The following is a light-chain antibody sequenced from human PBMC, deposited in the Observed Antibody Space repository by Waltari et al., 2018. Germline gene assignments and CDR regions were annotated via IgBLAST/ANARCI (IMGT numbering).Light chain of an antibody. CDR2: DST. V-gene: IGLV3-21*03. CDR3: QVWDDTRDQPV. CDR1: NIRDKT. J-gene: IGLJ2*01. Sequence: SYVLTQPPSVSVAPGKTARISCAGQNIRDKTVYWYPQNPGQAPVVVIYDSTVRPSGIPDRFSGSDPATLTIARVEAGDEADYYCQVWDDTRDQPVFGGGTRLTVL.